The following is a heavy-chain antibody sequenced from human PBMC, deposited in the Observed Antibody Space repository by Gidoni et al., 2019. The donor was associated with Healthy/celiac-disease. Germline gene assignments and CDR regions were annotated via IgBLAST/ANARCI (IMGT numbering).Heavy chain of an antibody. CDR2: IKSKTDGGTT. CDR3: TPPPGGSPPP. Sequence: EVQLVESGGGLVKPGGSLRLSCAASGFTFSNAWMSWVRQAPGKGLEWVGRIKSKTDGGTTDYAAPVKGRFTISSDDSKNTLYLQINSLKTEDTAVYYCTPPPGGSPPPWGQGTLVTVSS. CDR1: GFTFSNAW. D-gene: IGHD1-26*01. J-gene: IGHJ5*02. V-gene: IGHV3-15*01.